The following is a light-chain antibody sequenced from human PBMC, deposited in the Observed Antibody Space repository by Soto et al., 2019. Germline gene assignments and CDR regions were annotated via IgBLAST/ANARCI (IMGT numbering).Light chain of an antibody. Sequence: IKMTQSPSTRPPPLGTRATITCRASQSISSWLAWYQQKPGKAPKLLIYDASSLESGVPSRFSGSGSGTEFTLTISSLQPDDFATYYCQQYNSYSTFGQGTKVDI. CDR3: QQYNSYST. CDR1: QSISSW. J-gene: IGKJ1*01. CDR2: DAS. V-gene: IGKV1-5*01.